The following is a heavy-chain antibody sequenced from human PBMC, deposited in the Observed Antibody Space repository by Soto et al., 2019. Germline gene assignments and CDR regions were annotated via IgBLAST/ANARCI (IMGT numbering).Heavy chain of an antibody. CDR2: ISSSSSTI. CDR3: ARKYPDIPDYSSGWYRRPYYYYYMDV. CDR1: GFTFSSYS. Sequence: GGSLRLSCAASGFTFSSYSMNWVRQAPGKGLEWVSYISSSSSTIYYADSVKGRFTISRDNAKNSLYLQMNSLRAEDTAVYYCARKYPDIPDYSSGWYRRPYYYYYMDVWGKGTTVTVSS. D-gene: IGHD6-19*01. V-gene: IGHV3-48*01. J-gene: IGHJ6*03.